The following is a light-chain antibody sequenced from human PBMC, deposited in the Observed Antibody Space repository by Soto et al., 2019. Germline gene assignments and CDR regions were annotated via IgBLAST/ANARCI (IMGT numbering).Light chain of an antibody. CDR1: QSIRNY. CDR2: GAS. Sequence: DIQMTQSPTTLSASVGDRVTITCRASQSIRNYLAWYQQMTGKAPKLLIYGASSLQSGVPSRFSGSGSGTEFTLTISSLQPDDFATYFCQHHNSYSQTFGHGTKVEIK. J-gene: IGKJ1*01. CDR3: QHHNSYSQT. V-gene: IGKV1-5*01.